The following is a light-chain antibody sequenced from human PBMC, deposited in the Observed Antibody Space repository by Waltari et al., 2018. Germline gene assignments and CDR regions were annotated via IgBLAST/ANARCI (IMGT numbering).Light chain of an antibody. CDR2: EVS. CDR3: SSYTSSSPYV. J-gene: IGLJ1*01. Sequence: QSALTQPASVSGSPGQSITISCTGTSSDVGGYNYVSWYQPHPGKAPKLMIYEVSNRPSGVSNRFSGSKAGNTAPLTISGLQAEDEADYYCSSYTSSSPYVFGTGTKVTVL. V-gene: IGLV2-14*01. CDR1: SSDVGGYNY.